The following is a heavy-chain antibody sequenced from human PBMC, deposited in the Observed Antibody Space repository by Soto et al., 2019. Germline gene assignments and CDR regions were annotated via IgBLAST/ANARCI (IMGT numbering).Heavy chain of an antibody. D-gene: IGHD2-2*01. CDR1: GFTFSSYA. Sequence: EVQLLESGGGLVQPGGSLRLSWAASGFTFSSYAMKWVRQAPGKGLEWVSLIGESGTPTYYADSVKGRFTISRDNSGNTLFLEMNSLRAEDTAVYYCARYIPGVRYYGMDVW. J-gene: IGHJ6*01. V-gene: IGHV3-23*01. CDR2: IGESGTPT. CDR3: ARYIPGVRYYGMDV.